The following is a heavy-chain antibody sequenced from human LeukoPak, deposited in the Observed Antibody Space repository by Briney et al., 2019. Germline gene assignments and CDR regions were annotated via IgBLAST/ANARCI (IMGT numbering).Heavy chain of an antibody. CDR2: IIPIFGTA. Sequence: ASAKVSCKASGGTFSSYAISWVRQAPGQGLEWMGGIIPIFGTANYAQKFQGRVTMTRDTSTSTVYMELSSLRSEDTAVYYCARDHLVSSSSSAYYYYGMDVWGQGTTVTVSS. J-gene: IGHJ6*02. V-gene: IGHV1-69*05. CDR1: GGTFSSYA. D-gene: IGHD6-6*01. CDR3: ARDHLVSSSSSAYYYYGMDV.